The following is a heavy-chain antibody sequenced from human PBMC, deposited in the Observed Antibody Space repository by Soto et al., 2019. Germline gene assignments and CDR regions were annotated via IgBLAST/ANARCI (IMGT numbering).Heavy chain of an antibody. CDR1: GFTFSSYA. Sequence: QVQLVESGGGVVQPGRSLRLSCAASGFTFSSYAMQWVRQAPGKGLEWVAVISYDGSNKYYADSVKGRFTISRDNSKNTLYLQMNSLRAEDTAGYSCARDPGGTDFAEWTSYLDYWGQGTLGTVSS. CDR3: ARDPGGTDFAEWTSYLDY. J-gene: IGHJ4*02. CDR2: ISYDGSNK. D-gene: IGHD3-3*01. V-gene: IGHV3-30-3*01.